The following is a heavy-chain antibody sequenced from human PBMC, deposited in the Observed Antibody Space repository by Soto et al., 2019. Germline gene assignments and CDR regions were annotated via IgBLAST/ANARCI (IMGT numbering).Heavy chain of an antibody. CDR2: ISPYNGNT. D-gene: IGHD3-3*01. Sequence: QVQLVQSGAEVKRHGASVKVSCKASGYTFRNYGITWVRQAPGQGLEWMAWISPYNGNTNYAQDLQGRVTMTTDTSPSTVNMALRSLISAETALSYCARGLVTSSDFLRAYKGGYFDYWGQGTLVTVSS. CDR1: GYTFRNYG. J-gene: IGHJ4*02. V-gene: IGHV1-18*01. CDR3: ARGLVTSSDFLRAYKGGYFDY.